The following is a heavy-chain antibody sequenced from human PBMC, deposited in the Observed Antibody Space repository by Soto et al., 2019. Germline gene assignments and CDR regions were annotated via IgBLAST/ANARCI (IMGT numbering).Heavy chain of an antibody. CDR3: ARQLGYCSSTSCYADYYYYYMDV. V-gene: IGHV4-39*01. D-gene: IGHD2-2*01. CDR1: GGSISSSSYY. Sequence: SETLSLTCTVSGGSISSSSYYWGWIRQPPGKGLEWIGSIYYSGSTYYNPSLKSRVTISVDTSKNQFSLKLSSVTAADTAVYYCARQLGYCSSTSCYADYYYYYMDVWGKGTTVTVSS. CDR2: IYYSGST. J-gene: IGHJ6*03.